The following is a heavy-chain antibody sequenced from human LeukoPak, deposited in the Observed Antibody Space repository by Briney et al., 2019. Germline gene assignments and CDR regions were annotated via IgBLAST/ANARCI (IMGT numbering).Heavy chain of an antibody. CDR1: GFTFSSYG. J-gene: IGHJ4*02. D-gene: IGHD3-22*01. Sequence: GGSLRLSXAASGFTFSSYGMHWVRQAPGKGLEWVALIWYDGTNKYYADSVKGRFTISRDNSKNTLYLQMNSLSAEDTAVYYCVTTSSDPQDSSGYLGYWGQGTLVTVSS. V-gene: IGHV3-33*01. CDR3: VTTSSDPQDSSGYLGY. CDR2: IWYDGTNK.